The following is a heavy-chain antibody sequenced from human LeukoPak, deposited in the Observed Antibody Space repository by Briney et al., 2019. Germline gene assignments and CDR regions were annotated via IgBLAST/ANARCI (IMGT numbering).Heavy chain of an antibody. CDR3: VRDSSGDSSGRPSLDY. D-gene: IGHD3-10*01. Sequence: PGRSLTLSCAASGFTFSYYGMHWVRQAPGKGLEWVANIWYDGSSKYYADSVKGRFTISRDNSKNTLNLQLNSLRADDTAVYFCVRDSSGDSSGRPSLDYWGQGTLVTVSS. V-gene: IGHV3-33*01. CDR2: IWYDGSSK. CDR1: GFTFSYYG. J-gene: IGHJ4*02.